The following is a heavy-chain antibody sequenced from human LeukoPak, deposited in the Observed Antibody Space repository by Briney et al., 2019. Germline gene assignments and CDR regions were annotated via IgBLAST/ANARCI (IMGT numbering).Heavy chain of an antibody. V-gene: IGHV1-69*13. Sequence: GASVKVSCKASGGTFSSYAISWVRQAPGQGLEWMGGIIPIFGAANYAQKFQGRVTITADESTSTAYMELSSLRSEDTAVYYCAREDCSGGSCYSGFDYWGQGTLVTVSS. D-gene: IGHD2-15*01. J-gene: IGHJ4*02. CDR2: IIPIFGAA. CDR1: GGTFSSYA. CDR3: AREDCSGGSCYSGFDY.